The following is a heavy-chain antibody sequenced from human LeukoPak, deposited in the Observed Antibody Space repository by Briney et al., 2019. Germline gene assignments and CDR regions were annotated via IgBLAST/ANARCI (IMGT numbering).Heavy chain of an antibody. CDR2: INTYNGNT. D-gene: IGHD2-2*01. CDR3: ARVGCSSTSCQAWFDP. CDR1: GYTFTNYD. V-gene: IGHV1-18*01. Sequence: ASVKVSCKASGYTFTNYDISWVRRAPGQGLEWMGWINTYNGNTDYAQKLQGRVTMTTDTSTSTAYMELRSLRSDDTAVYYCARVGCSSTSCQAWFDPWGQGTLVTVSS. J-gene: IGHJ5*02.